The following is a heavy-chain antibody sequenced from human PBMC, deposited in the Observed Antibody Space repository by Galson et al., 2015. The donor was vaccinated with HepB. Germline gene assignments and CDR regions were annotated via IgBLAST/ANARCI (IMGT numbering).Heavy chain of an antibody. CDR1: GFTFRTHA. CDR2: IAYDGDQK. J-gene: IGHJ4*02. V-gene: IGHV3-30*04. D-gene: IGHD6-6*01. Sequence: SLRLSCAVSGFTFRTHAMHWVRQAPGKGLEWVAGIAYDGDQKNYADSVRGRFTISRDNSKDTLWLQMNSLRPDDTAVYYCARKVQLVGDFDYWGQGTLVTVSS. CDR3: ARKVQLVGDFDY.